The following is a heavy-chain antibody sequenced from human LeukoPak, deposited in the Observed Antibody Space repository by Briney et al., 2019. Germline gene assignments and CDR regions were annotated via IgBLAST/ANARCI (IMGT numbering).Heavy chain of an antibody. Sequence: SETLSLTCTVSGGSISSYYWSWIRQPPGKGLEWIGYLYYTGSTNYNPSLKSRVTISVDTSKNQFSLKLSSVTAADTAVYYCASLPYGDLRWDWGQGTLVTVSS. CDR1: GGSISSYY. J-gene: IGHJ4*02. V-gene: IGHV4-59*01. CDR2: LYYTGST. CDR3: ASLPYGDLRWD. D-gene: IGHD4-17*01.